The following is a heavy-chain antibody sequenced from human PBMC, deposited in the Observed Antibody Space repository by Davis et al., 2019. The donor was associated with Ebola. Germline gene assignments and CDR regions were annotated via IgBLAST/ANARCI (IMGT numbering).Heavy chain of an antibody. J-gene: IGHJ4*02. Sequence: AASVKVSCKASGYTFTSYGISWVRQAPGQGLEWMGWISAYNGNTNYAQKLQGRVTMTGDPSISTAYMELSSLTIEDTAVYYCARGYSPKCRGGDCVNDFWGQGTLVTVST. V-gene: IGHV1-18*01. D-gene: IGHD2-21*02. CDR2: ISAYNGNT. CDR3: ARGYSPKCRGGDCVNDF. CDR1: GYTFTSYG.